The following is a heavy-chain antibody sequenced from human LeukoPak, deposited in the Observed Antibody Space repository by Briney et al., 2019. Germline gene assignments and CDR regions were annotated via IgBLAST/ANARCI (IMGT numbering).Heavy chain of an antibody. CDR1: GLPIADFA. CDR2: IAGDGSIT. CDR3: ARAGVFSGSFFDY. V-gene: IGHV3-74*01. Sequence: PGGSLRLSCVASGLPIADFAMHWVRQAPGKGLVWVSRIAGDGSITNYADSVKGRFTISRDNAKNMLYLQLTSLRAEDTAVYYCARAGVFSGSFFDYWGQGTLVTVSS. D-gene: IGHD1-26*01. J-gene: IGHJ4*02.